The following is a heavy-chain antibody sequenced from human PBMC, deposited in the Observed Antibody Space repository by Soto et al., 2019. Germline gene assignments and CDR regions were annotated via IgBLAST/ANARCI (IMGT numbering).Heavy chain of an antibody. V-gene: IGHV4-34*01. CDR1: GGSFSGYD. J-gene: IGHJ4*02. CDR2: ISHRGST. CDR3: ATARYYYDSSGEYRYYFDS. D-gene: IGHD3-22*01. Sequence: SETLSLTCAVYGGSFSGYDWRWIRQPPGKGLEWIGEISHRGSTNYNPALKSRVTRSVDRSKNQFALKLSSGTAADRAVYYCATARYYYDSSGEYRYYFDSCGKRPLVTVSS.